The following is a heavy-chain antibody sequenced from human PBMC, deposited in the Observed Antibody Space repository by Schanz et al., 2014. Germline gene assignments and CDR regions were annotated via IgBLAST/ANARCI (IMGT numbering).Heavy chain of an antibody. Sequence: VQLLESGGGLVQPGGSLRLSCTASGFPFSDYFMAWIRQPPGRGLEWVSYIGNGGVTIYYADSVKGRFTISRDNAKNSLFLQMNSLRAEDTAVYYCARNRGSGGQNWYFDLWGRGTLVTVSS. J-gene: IGHJ2*01. D-gene: IGHD1-26*01. CDR1: GFPFSDYF. CDR2: IGNGGVTI. V-gene: IGHV3-11*01. CDR3: ARNRGSGGQNWYFDL.